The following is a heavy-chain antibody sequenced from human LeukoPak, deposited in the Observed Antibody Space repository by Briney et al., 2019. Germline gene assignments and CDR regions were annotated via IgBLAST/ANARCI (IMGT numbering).Heavy chain of an antibody. CDR1: GGSISSGSYY. CDR3: ARSVMGWSNAFDI. V-gene: IGHV4-61*02. CDR2: IYTSGST. J-gene: IGHJ3*02. Sequence: PSETLSLTCTVSGGSISSGSYYWSWIRQPAGKGLEWIGRIYTSGSTNYNPSLKSRVTISVDTSKNQFSLKLSSVTAADTAVYYCARSVMGWSNAFDIWGQGTMVTVSS. D-gene: IGHD3-3*01.